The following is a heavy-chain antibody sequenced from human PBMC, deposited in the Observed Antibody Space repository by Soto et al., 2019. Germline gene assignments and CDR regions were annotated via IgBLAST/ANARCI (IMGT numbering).Heavy chain of an antibody. CDR3: ARGRVDGGELDL. D-gene: IGHD1-26*01. J-gene: IGHJ4*02. Sequence: VQLVESGGGVVQPGRSLRLSCAASGFTFRTYGMYWVRQAPGKGLEWVAVIWYDASNKYYADSVKGRFTISRDNSENTLYRQMNSLRAEDTAVYYCARGRVDGGELDLWGQGTLVTVSS. CDR2: IWYDASNK. V-gene: IGHV3-33*01. CDR1: GFTFRTYG.